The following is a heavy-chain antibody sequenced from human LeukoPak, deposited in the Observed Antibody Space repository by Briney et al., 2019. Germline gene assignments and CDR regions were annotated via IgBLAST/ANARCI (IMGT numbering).Heavy chain of an antibody. CDR3: ASNLLLHYYDSY. CDR2: VKTDGSA. D-gene: IGHD3-22*01. J-gene: IGHJ4*02. Sequence: GGSLRLSCAASGFTFSPYWIHWVRQAPGKGLVWVSHVKTDGSATYADFVKGRFTISRDNAKSTVYLQMNSLRAEDTAVYYCASNLLLHYYDSYWGQGTLVTVSS. V-gene: IGHV3-74*01. CDR1: GFTFSPYW.